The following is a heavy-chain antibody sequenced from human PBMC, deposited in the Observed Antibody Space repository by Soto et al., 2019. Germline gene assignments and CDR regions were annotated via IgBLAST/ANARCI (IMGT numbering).Heavy chain of an antibody. D-gene: IGHD1-1*01. CDR2: IYATGTT. Sequence: SETLSLTCTVSGASISGFYWCWIRKSAGRGLEWIGRIYATGTTDYNPSLKSRVMMSVDTSKKQFSLKLRSVTAADTAVYYCVRDGTKTLRDWFDPWGQGISVTVSS. J-gene: IGHJ5*02. V-gene: IGHV4-4*07. CDR1: GASISGFY. CDR3: VRDGTKTLRDWFDP.